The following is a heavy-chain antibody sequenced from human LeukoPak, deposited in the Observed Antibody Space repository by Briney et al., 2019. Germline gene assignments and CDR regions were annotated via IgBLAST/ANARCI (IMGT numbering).Heavy chain of an antibody. Sequence: GGSLRLSCAASGVTISSYSMNWVCHAPRKGLELVSYISSSSSTIYHADSVKGRFTISRDNAKNSLYLQMNSLRDEDTAVYYCARDYYYDSSGYYYDAFDIWGQGTMVTVSS. CDR3: ARDYYYDSSGYYYDAFDI. CDR1: GVTISSYS. J-gene: IGHJ3*02. CDR2: ISSSSSTI. V-gene: IGHV3-48*02. D-gene: IGHD3-22*01.